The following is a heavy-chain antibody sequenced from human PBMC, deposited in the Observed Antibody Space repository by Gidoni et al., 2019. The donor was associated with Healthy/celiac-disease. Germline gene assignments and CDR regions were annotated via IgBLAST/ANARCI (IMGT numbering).Heavy chain of an antibody. CDR2: MNPNSGNT. CDR1: GYTLPSYD. CDR3: ARGSVLLWFGELTPPYAFDI. D-gene: IGHD3-10*01. Sequence: VQLVQSGAEVKKHGASAKVPCKAPGYTLPSYDINWVRQATGQGLEWMGWMNPNSGNTGYAQKFQGRVTMTRNTSISTAYMELSSLRSEDTAVYYCARGSVLLWFGELTPPYAFDIWGQGTMVTVSS. V-gene: IGHV1-8*01. J-gene: IGHJ3*02.